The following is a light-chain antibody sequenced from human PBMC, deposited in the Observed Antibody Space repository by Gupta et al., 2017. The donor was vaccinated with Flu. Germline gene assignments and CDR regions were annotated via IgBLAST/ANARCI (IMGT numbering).Light chain of an antibody. V-gene: IGKV3-15*01. CDR2: GAS. J-gene: IGKJ2*01. CDR1: QSVNSN. Sequence: EIVMTQSPATLSVSPGERATLSCRASQSVNSNLAWYHQRPGQAPSLLIYGASTRATGIPARFSGSGSGTEFTLTISSLQSEDFAVYYCQQYNNWPPRYTFGQGTKLEIK. CDR3: QQYNNWPPRYT.